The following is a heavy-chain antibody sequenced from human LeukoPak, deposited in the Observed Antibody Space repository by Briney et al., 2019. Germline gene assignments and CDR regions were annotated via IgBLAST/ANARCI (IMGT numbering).Heavy chain of an antibody. J-gene: IGHJ4*02. V-gene: IGHV1-18*01. D-gene: IGHD6-19*01. Sequence: VSVKVSCKASGYIFTNDDISWVRQAPGQGLEWMGWISAYNGNTKYAQKFQGRVSVTTDTSTSTAYMELRSLRSDDTAVYYCARSVAGTSYFDYWGQGTLVIVSS. CDR2: ISAYNGNT. CDR1: GYIFTNDD. CDR3: ARSVAGTSYFDY.